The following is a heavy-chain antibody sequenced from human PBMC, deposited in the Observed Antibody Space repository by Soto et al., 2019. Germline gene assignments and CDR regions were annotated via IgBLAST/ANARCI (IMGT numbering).Heavy chain of an antibody. J-gene: IGHJ4*02. V-gene: IGHV1-18*01. CDR1: GYMFRSYG. Sequence: QVQLVQSGAEVKRPGASVKVSCKASGYMFRSYGISWVRQAPGQGLEWMGWISAFNGNTHYPQNLQGRVTMTTDTSTCTAYMELRSLRSDDSAMYYCARDGGYGAGSYFDYWGQGTLVTVSS. CDR3: ARDGGYGAGSYFDY. CDR2: ISAFNGNT. D-gene: IGHD3-10*01.